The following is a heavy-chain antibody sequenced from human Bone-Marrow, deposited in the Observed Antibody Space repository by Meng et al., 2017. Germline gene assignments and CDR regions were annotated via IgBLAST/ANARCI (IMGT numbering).Heavy chain of an antibody. J-gene: IGHJ5*02. CDR2: IYYSGST. Sequence: GPLQESGPGLVKPSQTLSRTCTVSGGSISSGGYYWSWIRQHPGKGLEWIGYIYYSGSTYYNPSLKSLVTISVDTSKNQFSLKLSSVTAADTAVYYCARANVNYGVVDPWGQGTLVTVSS. V-gene: IGHV4-31*01. CDR3: ARANVNYGVVDP. D-gene: IGHD3-10*01. CDR1: GGSISSGGYY.